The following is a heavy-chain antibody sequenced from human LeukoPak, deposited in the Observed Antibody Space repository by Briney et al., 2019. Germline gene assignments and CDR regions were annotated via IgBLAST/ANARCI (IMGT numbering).Heavy chain of an antibody. CDR1: GYTFTGYY. CDR3: ARDLSFVTGDGPFDY. Sequence: ASVKVSCKASGYTFTGYYMHWVRQAPGQGLEWMGWINPNSGGTNYAQKFQGWVTMTRDTSISTAYMELSRLRSDDTAVYYCARDLSFVTGDGPFDYWGQGTLVTVSS. J-gene: IGHJ4*02. D-gene: IGHD7-27*01. CDR2: INPNSGGT. V-gene: IGHV1-2*04.